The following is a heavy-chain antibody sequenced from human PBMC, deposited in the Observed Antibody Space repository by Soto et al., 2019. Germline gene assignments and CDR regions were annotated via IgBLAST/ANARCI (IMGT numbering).Heavy chain of an antibody. CDR3: ASDSYNIATDYYLHYFDY. D-gene: IGHD3-9*01. CDR1: GGSISSSTYY. CDR2: IYYTGTT. V-gene: IGHV4-39*01. J-gene: IGHJ4*02. Sequence: SETLSLTCTVSGGSISSSTYYWGWIRQPPGKGLEWVGIIYYTGTTYYNPSLKTRVTISMDSSTNQVSLKLTSVTAADTAVYYCASDSYNIATDYYLHYFDYWGQGTLVTVSS.